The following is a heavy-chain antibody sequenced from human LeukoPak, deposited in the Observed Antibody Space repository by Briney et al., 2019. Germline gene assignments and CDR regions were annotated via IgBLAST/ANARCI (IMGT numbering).Heavy chain of an antibody. D-gene: IGHD3-22*01. V-gene: IGHV3-23*01. CDR1: GFTFSSYA. J-gene: IGHJ5*02. Sequence: GGSLRLSRAASGFTFSSYAMSWVRQAPGKGLEWVSAISGSGGSTYYADSVKGRFTISRDNSKNTLYLQMNSLRAEDTAVYYCAKAPRGYCQDKNWFDPWGQGTLVTVSS. CDR3: AKAPRGYCQDKNWFDP. CDR2: ISGSGGST.